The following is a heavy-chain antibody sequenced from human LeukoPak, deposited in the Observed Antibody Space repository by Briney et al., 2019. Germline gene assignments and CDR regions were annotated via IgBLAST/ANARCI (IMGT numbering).Heavy chain of an antibody. Sequence: GGSLRLSCAASGFPFTVYPTHWVRQAPGKGLEWVSVSSSDETYKFYADSVRGRFTISRGNSKNRLYLQMSDLRAEDTAVYFCARSVSGVWLFDYWGRGTLFTVSS. CDR1: GFPFTVYP. CDR3: ARSVSGVWLFDY. D-gene: IGHD5/OR15-5a*01. J-gene: IGHJ4*02. CDR2: SSSDETYK. V-gene: IGHV3-30-3*01.